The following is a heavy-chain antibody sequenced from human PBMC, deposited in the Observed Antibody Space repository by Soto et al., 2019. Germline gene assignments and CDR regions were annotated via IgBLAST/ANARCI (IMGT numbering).Heavy chain of an antibody. V-gene: IGHV4-34*01. CDR3: ARGVEVRRGAMVRGVGHYYYYGMVV. CDR1: GGSFSGYY. D-gene: IGHD3-10*01. CDR2: INHSGST. Sequence: SETLSLTCAVYGGSFSGYYWSWIRQPPGKGLEWIGEINHSGSTNYNPSLKSRVTISVDTSKNQFSLKLSSVTAADTAVYYCARGVEVRRGAMVRGVGHYYYYGMVVWGQGTTVTVSS. J-gene: IGHJ6*02.